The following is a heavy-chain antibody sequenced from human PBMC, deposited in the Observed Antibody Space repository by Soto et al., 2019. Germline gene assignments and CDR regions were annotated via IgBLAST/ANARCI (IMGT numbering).Heavy chain of an antibody. CDR3: ARGDADQRLRGWFDP. J-gene: IGHJ5*02. V-gene: IGHV1-69*01. CDR1: GGTFSSFA. D-gene: IGHD2-2*01. Sequence: QVQLVQSGAEVKKPGSSVNVSCKASGGTFSSFAFSWVRQAPGQGLEWMGDIIPIFGKTSYAQKFQGRVTMTVNESTSTGYLELSMRTSDAEDVDDCARGDADQRLRGWFDPWGQGTLVIVSS. CDR2: IIPIFGKT.